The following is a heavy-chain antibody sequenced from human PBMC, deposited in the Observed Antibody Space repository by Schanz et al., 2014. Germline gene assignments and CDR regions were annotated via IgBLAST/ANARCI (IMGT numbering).Heavy chain of an antibody. D-gene: IGHD3-16*01. CDR1: GYTFTDYG. J-gene: IGHJ2*01. V-gene: IGHV1-18*01. CDR3: VRVPSRDVSFDL. CDR2: IRPDNGHT. Sequence: QILLVQPGPEVKKPGASVKVSCKASGYTFTDYGLSWVRQAPGQGLEWLGWIRPDNGHTTYSQKVRDRVIFTTDTSANTAYLELRSLRSDDTAHYYCVRVPSRDVSFDLWGRGTLVTVSS.